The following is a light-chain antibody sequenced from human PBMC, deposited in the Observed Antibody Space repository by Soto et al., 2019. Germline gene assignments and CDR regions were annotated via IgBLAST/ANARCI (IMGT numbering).Light chain of an antibody. J-gene: IGKJ5*01. CDR1: QDVGKW. Sequence: DIQMTQSPPSVSASVGDRVTITCRASQDVGKWLAWYQQKPGKAPTLLIHGASSLQSGVPPRYRGSGYGTDFTLTISSLQPEDFATYDCQQANSFPITFGQGTRLE. V-gene: IGKV1-12*01. CDR3: QQANSFPIT. CDR2: GAS.